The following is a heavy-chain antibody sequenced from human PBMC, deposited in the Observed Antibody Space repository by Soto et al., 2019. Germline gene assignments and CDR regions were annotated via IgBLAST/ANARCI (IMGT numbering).Heavy chain of an antibody. J-gene: IGHJ6*02. V-gene: IGHV1-2*02. CDR2: INPNSGGT. CDR3: ARVPYYFGSGIGGGMDV. D-gene: IGHD3-10*01. Sequence: QVRLVQSGAEVKKPGASVKVSCKASGYTFTDYHMHWVRQAPGQGLEWMGWINPNSGGTNYAQKFQGRVTMTRDTSISAAYMELSSLRSDDTAIYYCARVPYYFGSGIGGGMDVWGQGTTVTVSS. CDR1: GYTFTDYH.